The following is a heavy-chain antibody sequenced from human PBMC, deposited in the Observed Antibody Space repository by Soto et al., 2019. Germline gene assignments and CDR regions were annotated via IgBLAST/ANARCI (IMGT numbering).Heavy chain of an antibody. D-gene: IGHD5-12*01. CDR1: VYTFTGYY. V-gene: IGHV1-2*02. J-gene: IGHJ4*02. CDR3: ARRGRLVATITGY. CDR2: IHPNSCGT. Sequence: SVNVSCKASVYTFTGYYMHWVRQAPGQGLEWMGWIHPNSCGTNYPQKFQGTVTMTRDTSISTAYIELSRLRCDDTGVYYCARRGRLVATITGYWGQGTLVTAPQ.